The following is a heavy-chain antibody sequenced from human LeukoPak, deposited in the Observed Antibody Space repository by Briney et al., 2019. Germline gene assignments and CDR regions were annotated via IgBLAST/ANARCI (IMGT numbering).Heavy chain of an antibody. CDR1: GYSIRNGYH. CDR2: IHHSGST. V-gene: IGHV4-38-2*02. CDR3: ARVNWINDY. Sequence: PSETLSLTCSVSGYSIRNGYHWGWIRQPPGKGLEWIGAIHHSGSTYYNPSLRSRVTISIDTSRNQFSLKLSSVTAADTAVYYCARVNWINDYWGQGTLVTVPS. D-gene: IGHD1-20*01. J-gene: IGHJ4*02.